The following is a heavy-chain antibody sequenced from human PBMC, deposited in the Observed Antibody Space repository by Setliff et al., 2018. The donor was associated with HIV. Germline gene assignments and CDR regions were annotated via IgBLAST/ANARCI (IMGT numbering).Heavy chain of an antibody. CDR3: ARLPSGYHYDSSDYYGYFLDY. Sequence: PSETLSLTCTVSGGSISSSSYYWGWIRQPPGKGLEWIGTIYYIGTTYYNPSLKSRVTISVDTSKNHFSLKLSSVTAADTAVYYCARLPSGYHYDSSDYYGYFLDYWGQGTLVTVSS. J-gene: IGHJ4*02. CDR1: GGSISSSSYY. CDR2: IYYIGTT. D-gene: IGHD3-22*01. V-gene: IGHV4-39*02.